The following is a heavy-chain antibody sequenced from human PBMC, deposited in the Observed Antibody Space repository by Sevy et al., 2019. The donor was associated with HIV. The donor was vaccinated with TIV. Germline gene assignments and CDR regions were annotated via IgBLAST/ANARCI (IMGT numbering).Heavy chain of an antibody. V-gene: IGHV1-2*02. J-gene: IGHJ6*02. CDR2: INPNSGGT. D-gene: IGHD1-20*01. CDR3: ARDRGITGTTYYYYGMDV. CDR1: GYTFTGYY. Sequence: ASVKVSCKASGYTFTGYYMHWVRPAPGQGLEWMGWINPNSGGTNYAQKFQGRVTMTRDTSISTAYMELSRLRSDDTAVYYCARDRGITGTTYYYYGMDVWGQGTTVTVSS.